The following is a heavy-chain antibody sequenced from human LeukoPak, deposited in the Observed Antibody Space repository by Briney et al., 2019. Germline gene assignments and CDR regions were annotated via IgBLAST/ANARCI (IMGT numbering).Heavy chain of an antibody. Sequence: PGGSLRLSCAASGFTFSPVWMHWVRQAPGKGLVWVSRINSDGSSTNYADSVKGRFTISRDNAKNTLYLQMNSLRAEDTAVYYCARVGATSYYWGQGTLVTVSS. CDR3: ARVGATSYY. J-gene: IGHJ4*02. CDR2: INSDGSST. D-gene: IGHD1-26*01. CDR1: GFTFSPVW. V-gene: IGHV3-74*01.